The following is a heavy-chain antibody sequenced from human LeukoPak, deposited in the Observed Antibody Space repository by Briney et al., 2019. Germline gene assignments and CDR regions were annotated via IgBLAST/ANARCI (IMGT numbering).Heavy chain of an antibody. CDR1: GFTFSSYA. V-gene: IGHV3-30*04. J-gene: IGHJ6*03. D-gene: IGHD2-15*01. Sequence: GGFLRLSCAASGFTFSSYAMHWVRQAPGKGLEWVAVLSYDGGIKYYADSVKGRFTFSRDNSKNTLSLQMNSLRAEDTALYYCARSRYCSGGTCYSNYYYYYMDVWGKGTSVTV. CDR2: LSYDGGIK. CDR3: ARSRYCSGGTCYSNYYYYYMDV.